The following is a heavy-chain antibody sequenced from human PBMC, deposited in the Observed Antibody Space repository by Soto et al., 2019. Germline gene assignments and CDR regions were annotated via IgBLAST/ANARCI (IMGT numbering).Heavy chain of an antibody. Sequence: QVQLVQSGAEVKKPGSSVTVSCKASGGTFGNSAISWVRQAPGQGLEWMGGIIPIFPTPDYAQKFQGRVRLTPDDATSTAYMEWTSLRSEATAVYYGARDKDRQQLGGNHDYGIDVGGQGTTVSVSS. V-gene: IGHV1-69*05. D-gene: IGHD3-3*02. CDR3: ARDKDRQQLGGNHDYGIDV. CDR1: GGTFGNSA. J-gene: IGHJ6*02. CDR2: IIPIFPTP.